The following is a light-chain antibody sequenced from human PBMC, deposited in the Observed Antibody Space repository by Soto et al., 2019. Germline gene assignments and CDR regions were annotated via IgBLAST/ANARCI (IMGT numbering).Light chain of an antibody. J-gene: IGKJ4*01. CDR2: TTS. CDR1: QGIGND. Sequence: GDRVTITCRASQGIGNDLNWYQQKPGKAPKRLIFTTSNLQNGVPSRFSGSGSGTEFTLTITSLQPEDFATYYCLQHNTYPLTFGGGTKVDIK. V-gene: IGKV1-17*01. CDR3: LQHNTYPLT.